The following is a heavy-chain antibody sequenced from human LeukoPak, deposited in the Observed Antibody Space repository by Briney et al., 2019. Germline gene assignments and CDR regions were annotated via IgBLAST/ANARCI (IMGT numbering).Heavy chain of an antibody. Sequence: PSETLSLTCTVSGGSISTYYWSWIRQPPGKGLEWIGYIYYNGSTSYNPSLKSRITISVDTFKNQFSLKLSSVTAADTAVYYCARDTGVVVGYFQHWGQGTLVTVSS. CDR1: GGSISTYY. CDR2: IYYNGST. V-gene: IGHV4-59*01. D-gene: IGHD2-15*01. J-gene: IGHJ1*01. CDR3: ARDTGVVVGYFQH.